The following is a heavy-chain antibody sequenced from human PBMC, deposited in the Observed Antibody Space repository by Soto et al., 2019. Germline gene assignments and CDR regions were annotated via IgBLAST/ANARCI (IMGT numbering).Heavy chain of an antibody. CDR1: GGSISSSSYY. D-gene: IGHD3-9*01. CDR2: IYYRGST. Sequence: SETLSLTCTVSGGSISSSSYYWGWIRQPPGKGLEWIGSIYYRGSTYYNPSLKSRVTISVDTSKNQFSLKLSSVTAADTAVYYCARLLRSRQQYDILTVDYWGQGTLVTVS. V-gene: IGHV4-39*01. J-gene: IGHJ4*02. CDR3: ARLLRSRQQYDILTVDY.